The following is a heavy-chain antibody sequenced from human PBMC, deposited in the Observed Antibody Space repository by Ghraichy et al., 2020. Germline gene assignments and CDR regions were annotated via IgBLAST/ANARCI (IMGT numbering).Heavy chain of an antibody. V-gene: IGHV3-23*01. CDR1: GFTFSSYA. D-gene: IGHD3-10*01. J-gene: IGHJ6*02. CDR2: ISGSGGST. Sequence: GESLNISCAASGFTFSSYAMSWVRQAPGKGLEWVSAISGSGGSTYYADSVKGRFTISRDNSKNTLYLQMNSLRAEDTAVYYCAKELLWFGELFIYYYYGMDVWGQGTTVTVSS. CDR3: AKELLWFGELFIYYYYGMDV.